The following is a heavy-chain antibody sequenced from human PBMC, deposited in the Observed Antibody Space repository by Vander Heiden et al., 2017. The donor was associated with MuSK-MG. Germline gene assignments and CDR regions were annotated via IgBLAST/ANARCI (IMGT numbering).Heavy chain of an antibody. V-gene: IGHV3-9*01. Sequence: DVQLVESGGGLVQPGRSLRLSCAASGFTFDDYAMHWVRQAPGKGLEWVSGISWNSGSIGYADSGKGRFTISRDNAKNSRDLKMNSLRAEQTALDYCARCTKGRVVAGYLFDYWGQGTLVTVCS. D-gene: IGHD6-19*01. CDR2: ISWNSGSI. CDR1: GFTFDDYA. J-gene: IGHJ4*02. CDR3: ARCTKGRVVAGYLFDY.